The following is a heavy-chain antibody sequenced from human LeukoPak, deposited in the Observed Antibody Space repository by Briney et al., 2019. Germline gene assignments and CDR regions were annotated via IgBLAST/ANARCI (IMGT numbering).Heavy chain of an antibody. D-gene: IGHD2-15*01. CDR3: ARIALVVVPAQFDY. J-gene: IGHJ4*02. CDR2: IYYSGST. Sequence: SETLSLTCTVSGGSISSYYWSWIRQPPGKGLEWIGYIYYSGSTNYNPSLKSRVTISVDTSKNQFSLKLSSVTAADTAIYYCARIALVVVPAQFDYWGQGILVTVSS. V-gene: IGHV4-59*08. CDR1: GGSISSYY.